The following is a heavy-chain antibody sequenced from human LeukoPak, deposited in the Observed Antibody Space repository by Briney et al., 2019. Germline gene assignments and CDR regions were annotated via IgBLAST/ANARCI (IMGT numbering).Heavy chain of an antibody. CDR1: GFTFSSYP. D-gene: IGHD6-19*01. V-gene: IGHV3-30*09. J-gene: IGHJ4*02. CDR3: ARDRLLITVAGTVDQ. CDR2: ISYDGTNK. Sequence: GGSLRLSCAASGFTFSSYPMHWVRQAPGKGLEWVAVISYDGTNKWYADSVQGRFAISRDNSKNTLYLQMNSLRPEDTAVYYCARDRLLITVAGTVDQWGRGTLVTVSS.